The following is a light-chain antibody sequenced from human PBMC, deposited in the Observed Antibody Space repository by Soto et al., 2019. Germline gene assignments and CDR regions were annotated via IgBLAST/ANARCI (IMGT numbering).Light chain of an antibody. CDR3: QQRSNWLT. Sequence: EIVLTQSPATLSLSPGERATLSCRASQSISYYLAWYQQKPCQAPRLLIHDASNRATGIPARFSGSGSGTDFTLTISSLEPEDFAVYYCQQRSNWLTFGGGTKVEIK. CDR1: QSISYY. V-gene: IGKV3-11*01. J-gene: IGKJ4*01. CDR2: DAS.